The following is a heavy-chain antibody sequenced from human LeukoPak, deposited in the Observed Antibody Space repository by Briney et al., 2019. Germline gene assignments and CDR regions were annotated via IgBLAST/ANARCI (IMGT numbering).Heavy chain of an antibody. Sequence: SVKVSCKASGGTFCSYAISWVRQAPGQGLEWMGGIIPIFGTANYAQKFQGRVTITTDESTSTAYMELSSLRSGDTAVYYCARDGQVAARPENPRAYSYMDVWGKGTTVTVSS. J-gene: IGHJ6*03. D-gene: IGHD6-6*01. CDR2: IIPIFGTA. V-gene: IGHV1-69*05. CDR1: GGTFCSYA. CDR3: ARDGQVAARPENPRAYSYMDV.